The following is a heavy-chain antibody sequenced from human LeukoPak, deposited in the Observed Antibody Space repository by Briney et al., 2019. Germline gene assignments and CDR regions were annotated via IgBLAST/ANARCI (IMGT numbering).Heavy chain of an antibody. CDR1: GGSISSHY. V-gene: IGHV4-59*11. CDR2: IYYSGST. J-gene: IGHJ5*02. D-gene: IGHD6-19*01. Sequence: NPSATLSLTCTVSGGSISSHYWSWIRQPPGKGLEWIGYIYYSGSTYYNPSLKSRVTISVDTSKNQFSLKLSSVTAADTAVYYCARESSRPWLVHWFDPWGQGTLVTVSS. CDR3: ARESSRPWLVHWFDP.